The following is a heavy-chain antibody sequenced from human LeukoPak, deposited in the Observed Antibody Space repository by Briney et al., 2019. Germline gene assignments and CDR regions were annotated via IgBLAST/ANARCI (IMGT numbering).Heavy chain of an antibody. CDR3: ARDLGQYYDTSDNWFDP. J-gene: IGHJ5*02. CDR1: GFTFSSYW. CDR2: INSDGINT. D-gene: IGHD3-22*01. V-gene: IGHV3-74*01. Sequence: QTGGSLRLSCAASGFTFSSYWMHWVRQAPGKGLVWVSRINSDGINTSYADSVKGRFTISRDNAKNTLNLQMNSLGAEDTAVYYCARDLGQYYDTSDNWFDPWGQGTLVTVSS.